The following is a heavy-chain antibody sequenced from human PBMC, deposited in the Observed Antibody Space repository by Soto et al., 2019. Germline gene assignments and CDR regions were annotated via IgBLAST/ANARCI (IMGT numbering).Heavy chain of an antibody. Sequence: PVGSLRLSCAVSGFTFGSYWMNWVRLIPGKGLEWVAYIKPDGSATYYVDSVKGRFTISRDNAKNSLYLQMSSLRVEDTSVYYCARAGYCGPGCYYYFDYWGQGTLVTVSS. J-gene: IGHJ4*02. CDR2: IKPDGSAT. CDR3: ARAGYCGPGCYYYFDY. V-gene: IGHV3-7*01. CDR1: GFTFGSYW. D-gene: IGHD2-21*02.